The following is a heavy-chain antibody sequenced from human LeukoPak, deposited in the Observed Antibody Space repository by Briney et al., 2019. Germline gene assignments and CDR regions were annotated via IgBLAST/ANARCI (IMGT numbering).Heavy chain of an antibody. Sequence: SQTLSLTCTVSGGSISGGSYYWSWIRQPAGKGLEWIGRIYTSGSTNYNPSLKSRVTMSVDRSKNQFSLKLSSVTAADTAVYYCARAVGSSESNWFDPWGQGALVTVSS. CDR3: ARAVGSSESNWFDP. D-gene: IGHD1-26*01. V-gene: IGHV4-61*02. CDR2: IYTSGST. J-gene: IGHJ5*02. CDR1: GGSISGGSYY.